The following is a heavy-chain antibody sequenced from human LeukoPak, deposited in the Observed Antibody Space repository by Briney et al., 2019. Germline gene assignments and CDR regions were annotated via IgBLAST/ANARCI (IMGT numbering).Heavy chain of an antibody. CDR3: AKDGVEQWLAYYFDY. J-gene: IGHJ4*02. V-gene: IGHV3-30*18. Sequence: PGRSLRLSCAASGFTFSSYGMHWVRQAPGKGLEWVAPISYDGNNKYYADSVKGRLTISRDNSKNTLYVQISSLRAEDTAVYYCAKDGVEQWLAYYFDYWGQGTLVTVSS. D-gene: IGHD6-19*01. CDR2: ISYDGNNK. CDR1: GFTFSSYG.